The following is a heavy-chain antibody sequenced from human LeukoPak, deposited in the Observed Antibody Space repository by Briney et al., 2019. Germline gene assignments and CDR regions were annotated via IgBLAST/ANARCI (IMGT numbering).Heavy chain of an antibody. CDR1: GFTFSHYT. D-gene: IGHD2-15*01. V-gene: IGHV3-7*01. Sequence: PGGSLRLSCSASGFTFSHYTKNWIRQAPGEGLEWVASMEQEGSEKYVDSVKGRFTISRDNAKNSLFLQMNSLRAEDTAVYYCARDLRSGGLGCWGQRTLVTVSS. J-gene: IGHJ1*01. CDR3: ARDLRSGGLGC. CDR2: MEQEGSEK.